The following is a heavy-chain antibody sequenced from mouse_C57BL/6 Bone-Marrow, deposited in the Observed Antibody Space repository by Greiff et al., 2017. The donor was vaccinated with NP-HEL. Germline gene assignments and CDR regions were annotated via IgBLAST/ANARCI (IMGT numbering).Heavy chain of an antibody. CDR2: ISYDGSN. V-gene: IGHV3-6*01. Sequence: EVQLQESGPGLVKPSRSLSLTCSVTGYSITSGYYWNWIRQFPGNKLEWMGYISYDGSNNYNPSLKNRISITRDTSKNQFFLKLNSVTTEDTATYYCARDGGVWGQGTTLTVSS. CDR3: ARDGGV. J-gene: IGHJ2*01. CDR1: GYSITSGYY.